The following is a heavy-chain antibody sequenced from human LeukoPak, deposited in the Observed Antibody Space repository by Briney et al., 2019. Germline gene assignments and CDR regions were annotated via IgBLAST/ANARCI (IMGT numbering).Heavy chain of an antibody. CDR1: GFTFSNYW. CDR3: AKDWLFDY. V-gene: IGHV3-9*01. D-gene: IGHD5-12*01. J-gene: IGHJ4*02. Sequence: SLRLSCAASGFTFSNYWMAWVRQDPGKGLEWVSGISWNSGSIGYADSVKGRFTISRDNAKNTLYLQMNSLRAEDTAVYYCAKDWLFDYWGQGTLVTVSS. CDR2: ISWNSGSI.